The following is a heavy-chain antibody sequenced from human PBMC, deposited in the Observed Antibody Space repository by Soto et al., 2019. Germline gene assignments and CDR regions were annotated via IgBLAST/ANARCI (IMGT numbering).Heavy chain of an antibody. J-gene: IGHJ4*02. Sequence: QVQLQQWGAGLLKPSETLSLTCAVYGGSFSGYYWSWIRQPPGKGLEWIGEINHSGSTNYNPSLTRRVTISVDTSKNQVSLKLSSVTAADTAVYYCARGGGYCSGGSCYPFDYWGQGTLVTVSS. D-gene: IGHD2-15*01. CDR1: GGSFSGYY. CDR2: INHSGST. V-gene: IGHV4-34*01. CDR3: ARGGGYCSGGSCYPFDY.